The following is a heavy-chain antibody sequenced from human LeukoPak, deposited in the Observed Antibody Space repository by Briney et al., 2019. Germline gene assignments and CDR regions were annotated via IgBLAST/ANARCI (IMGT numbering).Heavy chain of an antibody. CDR2: IYSGGST. D-gene: IGHD2-8*01. CDR1: GFTVSSNY. CDR3: ARDWRANGVGFDH. V-gene: IGHV3-66*02. J-gene: IGHJ4*02. Sequence: GGSLRLSCAASGFTVSSNYMSWVRQAPGKGLEWVSVIYSGGSTYYADSVKGRFTISRDNSKNTLYLQMNSLRAEDTAVYYCARDWRANGVGFDHWGQGTLVTVSS.